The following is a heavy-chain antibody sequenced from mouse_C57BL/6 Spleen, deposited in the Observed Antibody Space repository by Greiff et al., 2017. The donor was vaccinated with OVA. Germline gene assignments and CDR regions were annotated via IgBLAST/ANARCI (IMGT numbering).Heavy chain of an antibody. D-gene: IGHD2-4*01. V-gene: IGHV1-42*01. J-gene: IGHJ2*01. Sequence: VQLQQSGPELVKPGASVKISCKASGYSFTGYYMNWVKQSPEKSLEWIGEINPSTGGTTYNQKFKAKATLTVDKSSSTAYMQLKSLTSEDSAVYYCARGGIYYDLYYFDYWGQGTTLTVSS. CDR1: GYSFTGYY. CDR2: INPSTGGT. CDR3: ARGGIYYDLYYFDY.